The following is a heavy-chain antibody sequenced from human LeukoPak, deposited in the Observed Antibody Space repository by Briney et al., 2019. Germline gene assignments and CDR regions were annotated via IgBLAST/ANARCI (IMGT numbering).Heavy chain of an antibody. V-gene: IGHV3-23*01. J-gene: IGHJ4*02. CDR3: AKYMSILEWLLTGLDY. CDR2: ISISGGTT. CDR1: AFAFSNHA. Sequence: GESLRLSCTASAFAFSNHAMSWVRQAPGKGLEWVSSISISGGTTYYADSVKGRFTISRENSKSTLYLQMNSLRAEDTAVYYCAKYMSILEWLLTGLDYWGQGTLVTVSS. D-gene: IGHD3-3*01.